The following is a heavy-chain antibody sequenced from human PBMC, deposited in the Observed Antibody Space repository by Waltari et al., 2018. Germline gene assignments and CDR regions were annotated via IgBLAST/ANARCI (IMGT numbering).Heavy chain of an antibody. J-gene: IGHJ3*02. CDR2: INHSGST. CDR1: GGSFSGYY. Sequence: QVQLQQWGAGLLKPSETLSLTCAVYGGSFSGYYWSWIRQPPGKGLEWIGEINHSGSTNYNPSLKSRVTISVDTSKNQFSLKLSSVTAADTAVYYCARGFPRKIFGARGRFDIWGQGTMVTVSS. V-gene: IGHV4-34*01. D-gene: IGHD3-3*01. CDR3: ARGFPRKIFGARGRFDI.